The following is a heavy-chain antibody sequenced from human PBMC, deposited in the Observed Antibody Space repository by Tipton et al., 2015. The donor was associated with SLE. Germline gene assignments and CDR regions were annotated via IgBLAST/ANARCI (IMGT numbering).Heavy chain of an antibody. V-gene: IGHV3-7*01. Sequence: SLRLSCVASGFTFSSYNMNWVRQAPGKGLEWVANIKEDGSEKDYVDSAKGRFTISRDDAQNSLSLQMNSLRAEDTAVYYCARISRPSGTFYNPDYWGQGTLVTVSS. J-gene: IGHJ4*02. D-gene: IGHD3-10*01. CDR1: GFTFSSYN. CDR3: ARISRPSGTFYNPDY. CDR2: IKEDGSEK.